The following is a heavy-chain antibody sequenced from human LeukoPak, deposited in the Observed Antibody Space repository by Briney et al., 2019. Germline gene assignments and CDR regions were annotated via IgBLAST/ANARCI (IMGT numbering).Heavy chain of an antibody. CDR3: AKDIPGIAAAGTSWGYFDL. V-gene: IGHV3-30*02. J-gene: IGHJ2*01. CDR1: GFTFSSYG. CDR2: IRYDGSNK. Sequence: GGSLRLSCAASGFTFSSYGMHLVRLAPGKGLEWVAFIRYDGSNKYYADSVNGRFTISRDNSKNTLYLQMNSLRAEDTAVYYCAKDIPGIAAAGTSWGYFDLWGRGTLVTVSS. D-gene: IGHD6-13*01.